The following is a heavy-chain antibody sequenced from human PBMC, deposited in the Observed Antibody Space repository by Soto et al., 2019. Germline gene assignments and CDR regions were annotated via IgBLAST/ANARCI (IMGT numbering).Heavy chain of an antibody. D-gene: IGHD2-8*01. Sequence: SVKVSCKASGGTFSSYAISWVRQAPGQGLEWMGGIIPIFGTANYAQKFQGRVTITADESTSTAYMELSSLRSEDTAVYYCARGRIVRRVYATSYYGMEVWGQGTTVTLAS. CDR2: IIPIFGTA. J-gene: IGHJ6*02. CDR3: ARGRIVRRVYATSYYGMEV. CDR1: GGTFSSYA. V-gene: IGHV1-69*13.